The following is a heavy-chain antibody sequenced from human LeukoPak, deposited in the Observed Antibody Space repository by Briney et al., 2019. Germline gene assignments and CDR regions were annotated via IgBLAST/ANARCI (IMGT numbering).Heavy chain of an antibody. Sequence: ASVKVSCKASGYTFTGYYMHWVRQAPGQGLEWMGWINPNSGGTNYAQKFQGRVTMTRDTSISTAYMELSRLRSDDTAVYYCARGMVATVHYYYYMDVWGKGTTVTVSS. D-gene: IGHD5-12*01. CDR2: INPNSGGT. V-gene: IGHV1-2*02. J-gene: IGHJ6*03. CDR1: GYTFTGYY. CDR3: ARGMVATVHYYYYMDV.